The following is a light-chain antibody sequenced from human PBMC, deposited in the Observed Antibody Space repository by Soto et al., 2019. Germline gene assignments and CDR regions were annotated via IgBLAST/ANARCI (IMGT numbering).Light chain of an antibody. CDR2: DVS. J-gene: IGLJ3*02. CDR3: SSYTSSSTRV. Sequence: QSVLTQPASVSGSPRQSITISCTGTSSDVGGYNYVSWYQQHPGKAPKLMIYDVSNRPSGVSNRFSGSKSGNTAFLTISGLQAEDEADYYCSSYTSSSTRVFGGGTKVTVL. CDR1: SSDVGGYNY. V-gene: IGLV2-14*01.